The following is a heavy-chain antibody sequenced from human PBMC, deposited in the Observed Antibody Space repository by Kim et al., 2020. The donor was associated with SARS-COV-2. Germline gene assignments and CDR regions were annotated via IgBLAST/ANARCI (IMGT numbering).Heavy chain of an antibody. CDR3: TRDGPWMSRSPH. CDR2: IFSGGVA. J-gene: IGHJ4*02. V-gene: IGHV3-53*01. CDR1: GFTVSNNY. Sequence: GGSLRLSCAVSGFTVSNNYMSWVRQVTGKGLEWVSLIFSGGVAQYADSVKGRFTISRDNSKNILYLQMNSLRAEDTAVYYCTRDGPWMSRSPHWGQGTVVTVSS. D-gene: IGHD2-2*03.